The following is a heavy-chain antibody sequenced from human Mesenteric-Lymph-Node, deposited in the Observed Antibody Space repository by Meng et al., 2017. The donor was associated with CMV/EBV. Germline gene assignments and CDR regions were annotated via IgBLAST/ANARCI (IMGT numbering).Heavy chain of an antibody. J-gene: IGHJ6*02. CDR1: EYTFTGYY. CDR2: VNPSSGGT. Sequence: ASVQVSCKASEYTFTGYYLHWVRQAPGQGLEWMGWVNPSSGGTNYAQNFQGRVTMTRDTSISTVYMELSRLRSDDTAVYYCARKELTVAEPNYYYYGMDVWGQGTTVTVSS. V-gene: IGHV1-2*02. D-gene: IGHD6-19*01. CDR3: ARKELTVAEPNYYYYGMDV.